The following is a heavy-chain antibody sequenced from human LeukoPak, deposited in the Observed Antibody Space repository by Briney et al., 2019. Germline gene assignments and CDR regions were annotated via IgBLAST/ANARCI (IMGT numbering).Heavy chain of an antibody. CDR2: INTISGNP. V-gene: IGHV7-4-1*02. J-gene: IGHJ4*02. Sequence: VASVKVSCKTSGYTFTSYAMNWVRQAPGQGLEWMGWINTISGNPTYAQGFTGRFVFSLDTSVSTAYLQISSLKAEDTAVYYCARDRGSGWRYFDYWGQGTLVTVSS. CDR1: GYTFTSYA. CDR3: ARDRGSGWRYFDY. D-gene: IGHD6-19*01.